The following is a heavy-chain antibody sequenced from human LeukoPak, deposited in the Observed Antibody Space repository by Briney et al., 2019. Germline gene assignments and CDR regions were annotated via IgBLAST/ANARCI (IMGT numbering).Heavy chain of an antibody. Sequence: PGGSLRLSCAASGFTFSSYAMSWVRQAPGKGLEWVSAISGSVSSTYYADSVKGRFTISRDNSQNTLYLQMNSLSAEDTAVYYCAKDQFSGVVNPSDYWGQGTLVTVSS. J-gene: IGHJ4*02. CDR2: ISGSVSST. V-gene: IGHV3-23*01. D-gene: IGHD6-25*01. CDR1: GFTFSSYA. CDR3: AKDQFSGVVNPSDY.